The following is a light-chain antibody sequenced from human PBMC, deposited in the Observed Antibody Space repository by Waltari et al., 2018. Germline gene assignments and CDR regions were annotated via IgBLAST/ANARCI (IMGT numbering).Light chain of an antibody. CDR3: LQHNSYPYT. CDR2: AAN. V-gene: IGKV1-17*01. Sequence: DVQMTQSPSSLTASVGDTVTITCRASQGVGRYVNWFQQKPGKAPKLLIYAANSLSSGVPSRFSGSGCGTEFTLTVNSLQPEDVATYYCLQHNSYPYTFGQGTKVEIK. CDR1: QGVGRY. J-gene: IGKJ2*01.